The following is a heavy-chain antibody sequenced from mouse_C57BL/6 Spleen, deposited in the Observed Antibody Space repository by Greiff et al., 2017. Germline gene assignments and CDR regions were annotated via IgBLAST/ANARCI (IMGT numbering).Heavy chain of an antibody. CDR3: ARDENWDEGYFDV. CDR2: ISDGGSYT. Sequence: EVKLQESGGGLVKPGGSLKLSCAASGFTFSSYAMSWVRQTPEKRLEWVATISDGGSYTYYPDNVKGRFTISRDNAKNNLYLQMSHLKSEDTAMYYGARDENWDEGYFDVWGTGTTVTVAS. CDR1: GFTFSSYA. D-gene: IGHD4-1*01. V-gene: IGHV5-4*01. J-gene: IGHJ1*03.